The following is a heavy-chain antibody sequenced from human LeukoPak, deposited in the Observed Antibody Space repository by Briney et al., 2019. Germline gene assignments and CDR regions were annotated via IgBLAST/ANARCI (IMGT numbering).Heavy chain of an antibody. CDR1: GFTFSSHW. CDR3: ARDPDDGSGYPHPYFDY. D-gene: IGHD3-22*01. J-gene: IGHJ4*02. V-gene: IGHV3-7*01. Sequence: GGSLRLSCAVSGFTFSSHWMTWVRQAPGKGLEWVANINEYGNEKNYVDPVKGRFIISRDNAKNSLYLQMNSLRAEDTAVYYCARDPDDGSGYPHPYFDYWGQGTLVTVSS. CDR2: INEYGNEK.